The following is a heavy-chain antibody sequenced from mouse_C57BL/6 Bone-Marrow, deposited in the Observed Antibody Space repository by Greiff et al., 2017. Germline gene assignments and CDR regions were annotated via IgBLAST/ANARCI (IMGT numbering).Heavy chain of an antibody. V-gene: IGHV1-9*01. J-gene: IGHJ4*01. Sequence: QVQLQQSGAELMKPGASVTLSCKATGYTFTGYWIEWVKQRPGHGLEWIGEILPGSGSTNYNEKFKGKATFTADTSSNTAYMQLSSLSTEDSAIYFCARIYDDAEGPSHYYAMDYWGQGTSVTVSS. CDR1: GYTFTGYW. CDR3: ARIYDDAEGPSHYYAMDY. CDR2: ILPGSGST. D-gene: IGHD2-3*01.